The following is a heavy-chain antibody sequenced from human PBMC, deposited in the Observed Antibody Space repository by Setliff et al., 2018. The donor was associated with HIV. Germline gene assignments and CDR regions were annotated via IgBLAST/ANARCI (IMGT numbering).Heavy chain of an antibody. Sequence: PSQTLSLTCAISGDSVSSNSAAWNWIRQSPLGGLEWLGRTYYRSNWYNDSAISVRSRMTINADTSKNHFSLHLSSVTPDDTAVYYCARGHSSLLSDAFDIWGQGTVVTVSS. CDR3: ARGHSSLLSDAFDI. D-gene: IGHD6-13*01. V-gene: IGHV6-1*01. CDR1: GDSVSSNSAA. CDR2: TYYRSNWYN. J-gene: IGHJ3*02.